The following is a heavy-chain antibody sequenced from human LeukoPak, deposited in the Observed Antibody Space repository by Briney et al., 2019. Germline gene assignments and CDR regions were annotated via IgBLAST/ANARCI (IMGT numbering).Heavy chain of an antibody. CDR1: GFTFSNYD. J-gene: IGHJ4*02. CDR3: ARVMRGSYMYFDY. V-gene: IGHV3-13*05. D-gene: IGHD1-26*01. Sequence: GGSLRLSCAASGFTFSNYDMHWVRQVTGKGLEWVSSIGTLGDPHYSGSVQGRLTISRDNSKNTLYLQMNSLRAEDTAVYYCARVMRGSYMYFDYWGQGTLVTVSS. CDR2: IGTLGDP.